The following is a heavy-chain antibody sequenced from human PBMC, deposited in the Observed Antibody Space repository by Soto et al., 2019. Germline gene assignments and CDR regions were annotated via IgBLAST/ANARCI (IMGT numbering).Heavy chain of an antibody. Sequence: QVQLQESGPGLVKPSETLSLTCTVSGGSISSYYWSWIRQPPGKGLEWIGYIYYSGSTNYNPSLKSRVTISVDTSKNQFSLKLHSMTAAYTAVYYCARHNYGSGSTYFDYLGQGTLVTVSS. J-gene: IGHJ4*02. V-gene: IGHV4-59*08. CDR1: GGSISSYY. CDR3: ARHNYGSGSTYFDY. CDR2: IYYSGST. D-gene: IGHD3-10*01.